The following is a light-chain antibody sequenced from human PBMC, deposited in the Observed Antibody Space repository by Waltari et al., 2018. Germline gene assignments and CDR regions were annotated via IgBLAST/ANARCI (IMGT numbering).Light chain of an antibody. J-gene: IGLJ2*01. V-gene: IGLV2-23*02. Sequence: QSALTQPASVSGSPGQPITISCTGTSSAVGGYNYVSWYQQHPGKAPKLMIYDVSKRPSGVSNRFSGSKSGNTASLTISGLQAEDEADYYCCSYAGSSTVFGGGTKLTVL. CDR2: DVS. CDR3: CSYAGSSTV. CDR1: SSAVGGYNY.